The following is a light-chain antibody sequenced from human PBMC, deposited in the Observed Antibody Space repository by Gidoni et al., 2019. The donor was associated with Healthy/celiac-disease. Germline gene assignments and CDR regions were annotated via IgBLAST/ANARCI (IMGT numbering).Light chain of an antibody. J-gene: IGLJ2*01. Sequence: SSELTQDPAVSAAVGQTVRITCQGDSLRSYYASWYQQKPVQAPVLVIYGKNNRPSGIPDRFSGSSSGNTASLTITGAQAEDEADYYCNSRDSSGNHVVFGGGTKLTVL. CDR1: SLRSYY. CDR2: GKN. V-gene: IGLV3-19*01. CDR3: NSRDSSGNHVV.